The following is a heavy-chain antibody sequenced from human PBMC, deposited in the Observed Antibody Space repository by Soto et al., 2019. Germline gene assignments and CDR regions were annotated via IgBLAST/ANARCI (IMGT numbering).Heavy chain of an antibody. CDR3: ARGPDIVVVVADSYYFDY. J-gene: IGHJ4*02. D-gene: IGHD2-15*01. CDR1: GYTFTGYY. Sequence: ASVKVSCKASGYTFTGYYMHWVRQAPGQGLEWMGWINPNSGGTNYAQKFQGWVTMTRDTSISTAYMELSRLRSDDTAVYYCARGPDIVVVVADSYYFDYWGQGTLVTVSS. CDR2: INPNSGGT. V-gene: IGHV1-2*04.